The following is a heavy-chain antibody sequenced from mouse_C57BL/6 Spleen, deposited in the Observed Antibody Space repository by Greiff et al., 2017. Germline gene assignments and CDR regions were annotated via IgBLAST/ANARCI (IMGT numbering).Heavy chain of an antibody. V-gene: IGHV1-81*01. CDR1: GYTFTSYG. CDR3: WFYYSNYVDAMDY. J-gene: IGHJ4*01. Sequence: VQVVESGAELARPGASVKLSCKASGYTFTSYGISWVKQRTGQGLEWIGEIYPRSGNTYYNEKFKGKATLTADKSSSTAYMELRSLTSEDSAVYFCWFYYSNYVDAMDYWGQGTSVTVSS. CDR2: IYPRSGNT. D-gene: IGHD2-5*01.